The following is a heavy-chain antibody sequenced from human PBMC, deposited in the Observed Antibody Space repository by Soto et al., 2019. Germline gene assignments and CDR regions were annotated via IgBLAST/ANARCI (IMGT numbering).Heavy chain of an antibody. CDR2: ISAYNGNT. V-gene: IGHV1-18*01. CDR1: GYTFTSYG. D-gene: IGHD4-17*01. Sequence: QVQLVQSGAEVKKPGATVKVSCKASGYTFTSYGFSWVRQTPGQGLEWMVWISAYNGNTNHAQKLQGRVTMSTDTPTSTVYLELRSLTADDKAVFNCARGTTVETGNYWGQGTLVTVSS. J-gene: IGHJ4*02. CDR3: ARGTTVETGNY.